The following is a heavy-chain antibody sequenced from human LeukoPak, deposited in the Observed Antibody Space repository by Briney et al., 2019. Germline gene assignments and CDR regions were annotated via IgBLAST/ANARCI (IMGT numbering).Heavy chain of an antibody. Sequence: ASVKVSCKASGYTFTSYAMHWVRQAPGQRLEWMGWINAGNGNTKYSQKFQGRVTITRDTSASTAYMELSSLRSEDTAVYYCARSRIRSGWYFDYWGQGTLVTVSS. CDR2: INAGNGNT. D-gene: IGHD6-19*01. V-gene: IGHV1-3*01. J-gene: IGHJ4*02. CDR3: ARSRIRSGWYFDY. CDR1: GYTFTSYA.